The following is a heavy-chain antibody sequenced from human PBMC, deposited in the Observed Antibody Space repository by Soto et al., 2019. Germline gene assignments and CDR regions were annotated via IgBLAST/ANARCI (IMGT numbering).Heavy chain of an antibody. V-gene: IGHV4-61*01. CDR3: ARDYITVFGVVNPHGMDV. CDR1: GDSVSSGSFY. J-gene: IGHJ6*02. CDR2: IYYSGST. Sequence: PSETLSLTCTVSGDSVSSGSFYWTWIRQPPGKGLEWIGYIYYSGSTRYNPSLESRVTISVDKSKNQFSLKLTSVTAADTAVYYCARDYITVFGVVNPHGMDVWGQGTTVTVYS. D-gene: IGHD3-3*01.